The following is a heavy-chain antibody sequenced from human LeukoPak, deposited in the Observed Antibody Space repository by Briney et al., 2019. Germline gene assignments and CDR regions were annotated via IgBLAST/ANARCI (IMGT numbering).Heavy chain of an antibody. Sequence: GASVKVSCKASGYTFTSYAIIWVRQAPGQGLEWMGWISGYNGNTKSSQSLQGRVIMTTDTSTRTAYMELRSLRPDDTAVYYCARVYLGIYYDGSPSPFDYWGQGTLVTVSS. CDR1: GYTFTSYA. J-gene: IGHJ4*02. V-gene: IGHV1-18*01. CDR2: ISGYNGNT. CDR3: ARVYLGIYYDGSPSPFDY. D-gene: IGHD3-22*01.